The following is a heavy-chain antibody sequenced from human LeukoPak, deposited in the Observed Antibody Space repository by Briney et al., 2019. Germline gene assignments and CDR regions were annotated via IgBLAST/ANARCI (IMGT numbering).Heavy chain of an antibody. CDR1: GGSISSYY. CDR3: ARVSSGSPAYYYYMDV. D-gene: IGHD3-22*01. V-gene: IGHV4-4*07. J-gene: IGHJ6*03. Sequence: SETLSLTCTVSGGSISSYYWSWIRQPAGKGLEWIGRIYTSGSTNYNPSLKSRVTMSVDTSKNQFSLKLSSVTAADTAVYYCARVSSGSPAYYYYMDVWGKGTTVTVPS. CDR2: IYTSGST.